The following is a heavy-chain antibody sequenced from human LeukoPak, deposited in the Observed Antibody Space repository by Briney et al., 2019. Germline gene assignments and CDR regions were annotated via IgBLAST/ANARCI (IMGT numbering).Heavy chain of an antibody. V-gene: IGHV1-2*02. CDR3: ARFGGEFYYYYYMDV. Sequence: ASVKVSCKASGYTFTGYYMRWVRQAPGQGLEWMGWINPNSGGTNYAQKFQGRVTMTRDTSISTAYMELSRLRSDDTAVYYCARFGGEFYYYYYMDVWGKGTTVTVSS. J-gene: IGHJ6*03. CDR2: INPNSGGT. CDR1: GYTFTGYY. D-gene: IGHD3-16*01.